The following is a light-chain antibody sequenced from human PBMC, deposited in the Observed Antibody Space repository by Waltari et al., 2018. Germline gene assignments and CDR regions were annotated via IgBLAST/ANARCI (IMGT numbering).Light chain of an antibody. CDR2: EVT. J-gene: IGLJ3*02. Sequence: QSVLTQPASLSGSPGQSITISCTGSRSDVGSYHFVSWYQQHPGKAPKLLIFEVTQRPAGISNRFSGSKSGNTASLTISGLQAEDEAFYYCSSYAGSSTLVFGGGTTLTVL. CDR3: SSYAGSSTLV. V-gene: IGLV2-23*02. CDR1: RSDVGSYHF.